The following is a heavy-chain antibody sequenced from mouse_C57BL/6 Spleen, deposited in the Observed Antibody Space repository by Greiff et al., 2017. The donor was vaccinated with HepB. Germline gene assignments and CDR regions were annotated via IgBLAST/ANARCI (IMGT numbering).Heavy chain of an antibody. J-gene: IGHJ2*01. V-gene: IGHV1-82*01. CDR3: ARERTFTWYFDY. D-gene: IGHD1-1*01. Sequence: VQLQQSGPELVKPGASVKISCKASGYAFSSSWMNWVKQRPGKGLEWIGRIYPGDGDTNYNGKFKGKATLTADKSSSTAYMQLSSLTSEDSAVYFCARERTFTWYFDYWGQGTTLTVSS. CDR2: IYPGDGDT. CDR1: GYAFSSSW.